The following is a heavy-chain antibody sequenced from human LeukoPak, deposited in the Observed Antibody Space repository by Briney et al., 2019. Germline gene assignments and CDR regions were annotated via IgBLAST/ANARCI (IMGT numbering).Heavy chain of an antibody. CDR3: ARGTWEVRFDP. CDR2: INHSGST. CDR1: GGSFSGYY. J-gene: IGHJ5*02. D-gene: IGHD1-26*01. Sequence: SETLSLTCAFYGGSFSGYYWSWIRQPPGKGLEWTGEINHSGSTNYNPSLQSRLTISVDTSKNQFSLKLSSVTAADTAVYYCARGTWEVRFDPWGQGTQVTVSS. V-gene: IGHV4-34*01.